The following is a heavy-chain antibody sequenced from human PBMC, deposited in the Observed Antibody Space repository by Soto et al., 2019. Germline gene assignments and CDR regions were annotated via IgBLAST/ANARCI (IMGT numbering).Heavy chain of an antibody. CDR2: LIPIFGTA. CDR3: ARGFIPIFGVVTMSEAYYYYGIDF. J-gene: IGHJ6*02. CDR1: GGTFSSYA. Sequence: QVQLVQSGAEVKKPGSSVKVSCQAYGGTFSSYAISWVRQAPGQGLEWMGGLIPIFGTANYAQKFQGRVTITADESTSTAYMELSSLRSEDTAVYYCARGFIPIFGVVTMSEAYYYYGIDFWGQGTTVTVSS. D-gene: IGHD3-3*01. V-gene: IGHV1-69*01.